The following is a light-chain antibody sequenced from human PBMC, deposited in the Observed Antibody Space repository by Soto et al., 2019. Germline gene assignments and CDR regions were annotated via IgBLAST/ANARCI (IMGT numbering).Light chain of an antibody. J-gene: IGKJ5*01. CDR1: QDVSVF. Sequence: DIQMTQAPSSLSASVGDRVTITCQSRQDVSVFLNWYQQKPGKAPKLLIFDASHLASGVLSRFSGSGSGTHFSFTISSLQPEDIAPYYCQQCHNVTSAFGQGKPLHIK. CDR2: DAS. V-gene: IGKV1-33*01. CDR3: QQCHNVTSA.